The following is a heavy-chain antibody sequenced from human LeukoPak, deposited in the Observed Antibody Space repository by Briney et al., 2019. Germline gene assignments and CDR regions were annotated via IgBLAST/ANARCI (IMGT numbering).Heavy chain of an antibody. D-gene: IGHD1/OR15-1a*01. Sequence: PGGSLRLSCAASGFTFSDYWMHWVRQAPGKGLVWVSRVNRDGSSTSYADSVKGRFTISRDNAKNTLYLQMNSLRDEDTALYYCARDLTTSDNWGQGTLVTVSS. J-gene: IGHJ4*02. CDR3: ARDLTTSDN. CDR2: VNRDGSST. V-gene: IGHV3-74*01. CDR1: GFTFSDYW.